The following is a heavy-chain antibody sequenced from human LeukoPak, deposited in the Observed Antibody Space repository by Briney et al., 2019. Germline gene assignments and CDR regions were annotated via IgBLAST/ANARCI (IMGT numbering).Heavy chain of an antibody. V-gene: IGHV3-23*01. Sequence: SGGSLRLSCAASGLTFTSYAMSWARRAPGKGLGWVPAISVSGGTTYYADSVKGRFTISRDNSKNTLSLQMNSLRAEDTAVYYCAKSFGASLGSLDIWGQGTMVTVSS. CDR1: GLTFTSYA. CDR3: AKSFGASLGSLDI. J-gene: IGHJ3*02. CDR2: ISVSGGTT. D-gene: IGHD3-16*01.